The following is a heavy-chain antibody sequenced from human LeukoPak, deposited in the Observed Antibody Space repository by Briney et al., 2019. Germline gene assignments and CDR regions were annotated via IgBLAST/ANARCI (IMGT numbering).Heavy chain of an antibody. V-gene: IGHV1-2*02. D-gene: IGHD5-18*01. CDR1: GYTFSDYY. Sequence: GASVKVSCKASGYTFSDYYMHWVRQAPGQGLEWMGWINPNSGGSNYAQKFQGRVTMTRDTSISTAYMELSSLRSEDTAVYYCARDKSDTAMVYNWFDPWGQGTLVTVSS. J-gene: IGHJ5*02. CDR3: ARDKSDTAMVYNWFDP. CDR2: INPNSGGS.